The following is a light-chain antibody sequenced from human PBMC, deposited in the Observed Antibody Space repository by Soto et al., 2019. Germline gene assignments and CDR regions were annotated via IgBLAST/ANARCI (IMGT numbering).Light chain of an antibody. CDR1: QSVSSSF. V-gene: IGKV3-20*01. J-gene: IGKJ2*01. CDR3: QQYGSSPHT. CDR2: DAS. Sequence: EIVLTQSPGTLSLSPGERAALSCRASQSVSSSFLAWYQQKPGQTPRLLIYDASGRATGIPDRFSGSGSGTDFTLTISRLEPEDFALYYCQQYGSSPHTFGQGTKLEIK.